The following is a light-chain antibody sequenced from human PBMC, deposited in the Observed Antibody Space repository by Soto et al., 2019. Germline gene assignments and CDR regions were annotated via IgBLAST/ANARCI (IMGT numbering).Light chain of an antibody. CDR1: QGISNY. CDR2: AAY. Sequence: IQITPSPSCLSASVGDRFTITFRASQGISNYLAWYQQKPGKVNKLMIYAAYTLQSGVTSRFSGSASGTEFTLTISSLRPEDVATYYCHKYNSAHLTCGQGTTGDIK. CDR3: HKYNSAHLT. J-gene: IGKJ1*01. V-gene: IGKV1-27*01.